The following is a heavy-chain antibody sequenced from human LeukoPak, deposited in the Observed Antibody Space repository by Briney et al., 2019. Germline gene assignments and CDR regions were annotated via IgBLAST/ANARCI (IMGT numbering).Heavy chain of an antibody. D-gene: IGHD4-17*01. CDR2: ISRSGGST. J-gene: IGHJ6*02. CDR1: GFTFSSYA. V-gene: IGHV3-23*01. CDR3: AKDSVRGAVTTYCDGMDV. Sequence: GGSLRLSCAASGFTFSSYAMSWVRQAPGKGLEWVSAISRSGGSTYYADSVKGRFTISRDNSKNTLYLQMNSLRAEDTAVYYCAKDSVRGAVTTYCDGMDVWGQGTTVTVSS.